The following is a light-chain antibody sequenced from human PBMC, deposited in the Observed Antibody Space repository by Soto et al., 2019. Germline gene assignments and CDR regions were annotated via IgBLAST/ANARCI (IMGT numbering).Light chain of an antibody. CDR2: AAS. CDR3: QQLRMYPST. J-gene: IGKJ4*01. CDR1: QGISSY. V-gene: IGKV1-9*01. Sequence: DIQMTQSPSSLSASVGDRVTITFRASQGISSYLAWYQQKPGKAPKLLIYAASTLQSGVPSRFSGSGSGTDFAPTITSLQAEDFATYYCQQLRMYPSTFGGGTKVDIK.